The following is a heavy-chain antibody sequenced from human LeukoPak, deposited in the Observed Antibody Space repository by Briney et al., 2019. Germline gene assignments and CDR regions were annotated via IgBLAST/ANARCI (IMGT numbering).Heavy chain of an antibody. J-gene: IGHJ6*03. D-gene: IGHD2-2*01. CDR1: GFTFGDYA. CDR2: IRSKAYGVTT. Sequence: GGSLRLSCTASGFTFGDYAMSWVRQAPGKGLEWVGFIRSKAYGVTTEYAASVKGRFTISRDDSKSIAYLQMNSLKTEDTAVYYCTREVYIVVVPAAPRGVYYYYYMDVWGKGTTVTVSS. V-gene: IGHV3-49*04. CDR3: TREVYIVVVPAAPRGVYYYYYMDV.